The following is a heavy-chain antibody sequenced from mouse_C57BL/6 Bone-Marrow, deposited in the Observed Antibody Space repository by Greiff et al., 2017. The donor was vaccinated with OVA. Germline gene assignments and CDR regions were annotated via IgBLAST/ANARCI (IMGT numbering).Heavy chain of an antibody. CDR3: ARGIHYYGSSLHYWYFDV. J-gene: IGHJ1*03. Sequence: VQLQESGAELVKPGASVKISCKASGYAFSSYWMNWVKQRPGKGLEWIGQIYPGDGDTNYNGKFKGKATLTADKSSSTAYMQLSSLTSEDSAVYFWARGIHYYGSSLHYWYFDVWGTGTTVTVSS. D-gene: IGHD1-1*01. CDR1: GYAFSSYW. V-gene: IGHV1-80*01. CDR2: IYPGDGDT.